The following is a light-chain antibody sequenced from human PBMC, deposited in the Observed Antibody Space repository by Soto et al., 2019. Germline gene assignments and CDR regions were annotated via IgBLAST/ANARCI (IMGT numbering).Light chain of an antibody. V-gene: IGLV2-14*01. J-gene: IGLJ2*01. CDR3: SSYTSSSTHV. CDR2: EVR. CDR1: MRDVGAYNL. Sequence: QSALTQPASVSGSAGQSITISCSGTMRDVGAYNLVSWYQQHPGTAPKLIIYEVRNRPSGISSRFSGSRSGNTASLTISGLQAEDEADYYCSSYTSSSTHVFGGGTKVTVL.